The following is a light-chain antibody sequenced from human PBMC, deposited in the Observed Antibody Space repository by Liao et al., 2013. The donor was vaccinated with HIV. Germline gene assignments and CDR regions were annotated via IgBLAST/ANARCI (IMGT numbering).Light chain of an antibody. CDR2: HDS. Sequence: SYVLTQPPSVSVAPGKTARITCGGKNIGSKSVHWYQQKPGQAPVMVISHDSERPSGIPGRFSGSSSENTGTLTISGTQPMDEADYYCQVWDRDTALFGGGTKLTVL. V-gene: IGLV3-21*01. J-gene: IGLJ2*01. CDR3: QVWDRDTAL. CDR1: NIGSKS.